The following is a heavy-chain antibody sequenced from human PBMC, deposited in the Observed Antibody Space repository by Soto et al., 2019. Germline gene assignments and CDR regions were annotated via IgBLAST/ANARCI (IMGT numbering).Heavy chain of an antibody. CDR3: ARSYYDFWSGYFFAGY. CDR2: IYYSGST. V-gene: IGHV4-59*08. CDR1: GGSISSYY. D-gene: IGHD3-3*01. J-gene: IGHJ4*02. Sequence: PSETLSLTCTVSGGSISSYYWSWIRQPPGKGLEWIGYIYYSGSTNYNPSLKSRVTISVDTSKNQFSLKLSSVTAADTAVYYCARSYYDFWSGYFFAGYWGQGTLVTVSS.